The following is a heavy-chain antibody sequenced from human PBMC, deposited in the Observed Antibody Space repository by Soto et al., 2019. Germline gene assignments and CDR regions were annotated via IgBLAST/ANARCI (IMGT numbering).Heavy chain of an antibody. V-gene: IGHV4-59*08. CDR3: ARHSHTAIFWFDP. CDR2: IYYSGST. D-gene: IGHD5-18*01. J-gene: IGHJ5*02. CDR1: GGSISCYY. Sequence: PSETLFLTCTVSGGSISCYYWSWIRQPPGKGLEWIGYIYYSGSTNYNPSLKSRVTISVDTSKNQFSLKLSSVTAADTAVYYCARHSHTAIFWFDPWGQGTLVTVS.